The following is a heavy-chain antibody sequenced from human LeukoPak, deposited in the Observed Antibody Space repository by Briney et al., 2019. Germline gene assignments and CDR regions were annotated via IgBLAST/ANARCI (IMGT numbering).Heavy chain of an antibody. Sequence: PSETLSLTCTVSGGSISSGGYYWSWIRQHPGKGLEWIGYIYYSGSTYYNPSLKSRVTISVDTSKNQFSLKLSSVTAADTAVHYCASLTYYDFWSGYFSEYWFDPWGQGTLVTVSS. V-gene: IGHV4-31*03. CDR1: GGSISSGGYY. D-gene: IGHD3-3*01. J-gene: IGHJ5*02. CDR3: ASLTYYDFWSGYFSEYWFDP. CDR2: IYYSGST.